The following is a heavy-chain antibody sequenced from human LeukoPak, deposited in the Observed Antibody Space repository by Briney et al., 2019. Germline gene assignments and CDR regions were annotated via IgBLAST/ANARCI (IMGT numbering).Heavy chain of an antibody. V-gene: IGHV3-53*04. D-gene: IGHD6-19*01. CDR3: ARGVTPGYSSGRIEY. J-gene: IGHJ4*02. CDR2: IYSAGNT. Sequence: PGGSLSLSCVASGFTVSRNYMSWVRQAPGKGLEWGSVIYSAGNTYYADSVKGRFTISRHNSENTLYLHMNSLRVEDTAVYFCARGVTPGYSSGRIEYWGQGTLVTVSS. CDR1: GFTVSRNY.